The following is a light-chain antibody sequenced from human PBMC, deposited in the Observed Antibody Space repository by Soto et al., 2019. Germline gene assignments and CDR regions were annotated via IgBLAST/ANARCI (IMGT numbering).Light chain of an antibody. CDR2: GAS. Sequence: EVVMTQSPATLSMSPGESATLSCRASQSVSSNLAWYQQKPGQAPRLLFYGASTRATGIPARFSGGGSGTDFTLTISSLEPEDFALYYCQKYGSSPKWTFGQGTKVDIK. V-gene: IGKV3D-15*01. CDR3: QKYGSSPKWT. CDR1: QSVSSN. J-gene: IGKJ1*01.